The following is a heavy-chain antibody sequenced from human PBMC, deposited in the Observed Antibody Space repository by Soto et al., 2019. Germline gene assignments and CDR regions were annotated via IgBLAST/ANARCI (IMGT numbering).Heavy chain of an antibody. CDR2: IYHSGST. D-gene: IGHD6-13*01. J-gene: IGHJ5*02. Sequence: SETLSLTCAVSGGSISSSNWWSWVRQPPGKGLEWIGEIYHSGSTNYNPSLKSRVTISVDTSKNQFSLKLSSVTAADTAVYYCARAAIAAAGENWFDPWGQGTLVTVSS. V-gene: IGHV4-4*02. CDR3: ARAAIAAAGENWFDP. CDR1: GGSISSSNW.